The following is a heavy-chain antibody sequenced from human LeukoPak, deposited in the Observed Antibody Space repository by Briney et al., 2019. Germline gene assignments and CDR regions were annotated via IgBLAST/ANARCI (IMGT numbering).Heavy chain of an antibody. V-gene: IGHV1-24*01. Sequence: ASVKVSCKVSGYTLTELSMHWVRQAPGKGLEWMGGFDPEDGETIYAQKFQGRVTMTEDTSTDTAYMELSSLRSEDTAVYYCATVIVGATNDAFDIWGQGSMVTVSS. CDR1: GYTLTELS. CDR2: FDPEDGET. CDR3: ATVIVGATNDAFDI. J-gene: IGHJ3*02. D-gene: IGHD1-26*01.